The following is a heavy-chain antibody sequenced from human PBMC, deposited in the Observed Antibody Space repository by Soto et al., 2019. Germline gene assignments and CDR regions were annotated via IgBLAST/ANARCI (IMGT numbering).Heavy chain of an antibody. CDR2: INTYNGMT. CDR1: GYTFINYH. CDR3: AKSPRGEMATD. Sequence: QVQLVQSGGEVKKPGASVTVSCKASGYTFINYHITWVRQAPGQGLEWMAWINTYNGMTDYAQRFQGRVTMTRDRSTCTAYMERRNLGFDGTAVYFCAKSPRGEMATDWGQGTLVTVSS. J-gene: IGHJ4*02. V-gene: IGHV1-18*01. D-gene: IGHD5-12*01.